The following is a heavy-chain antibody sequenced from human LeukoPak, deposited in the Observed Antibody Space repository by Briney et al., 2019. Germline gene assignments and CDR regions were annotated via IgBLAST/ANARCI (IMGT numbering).Heavy chain of an antibody. CDR1: RFTFSSYW. CDR2: INSDGSST. D-gene: IGHD6-13*01. J-gene: IGHJ6*03. CDR3: ARDGIAAAGTKFYYYYMDV. Sequence: GGSLRLSCAASRFTFSSYWMHWVRHAPGKGLVWVSRINSDGSSTTYADSVKGRFTISRDNAKSTLYLQMNSLRVEDTAVYYCARDGIAAAGTKFYYYYMDVWGKGTTVTVSS. V-gene: IGHV3-74*03.